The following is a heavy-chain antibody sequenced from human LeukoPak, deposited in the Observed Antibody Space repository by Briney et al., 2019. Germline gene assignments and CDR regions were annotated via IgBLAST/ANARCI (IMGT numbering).Heavy chain of an antibody. V-gene: IGHV1-18*01. D-gene: IGHD2-2*01. Sequence: ASVKVSCKASGYTFTSYGISWVRQAPGQGLEWMGWISAYNGNTNYAQKLQGRVTMTTDTSTSTAYMELRSLRSDDTAVYYCARVWGIVVVPAALYCFDCWGQGTLVTVSS. CDR2: ISAYNGNT. CDR1: GYTFTSYG. J-gene: IGHJ4*02. CDR3: ARVWGIVVVPAALYCFDC.